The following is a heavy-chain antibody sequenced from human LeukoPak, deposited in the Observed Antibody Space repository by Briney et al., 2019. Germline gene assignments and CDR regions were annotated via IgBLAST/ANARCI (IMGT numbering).Heavy chain of an antibody. CDR1: GFVVSNNY. V-gene: IGHV3-53*01. CDR3: TRDSTTFRFGY. D-gene: IGHD1-26*01. J-gene: IGHJ4*02. Sequence: GGSLRLSCAGSGFVVSNNYMSWVRQAPGKGLEWVSIIYSGDITYYADSVKGRFTISRDNSKNMLFLQMNSLRAEDTAVYYFTRDSTTFRFGYGGREPLVPVPS. CDR2: IYSGDIT.